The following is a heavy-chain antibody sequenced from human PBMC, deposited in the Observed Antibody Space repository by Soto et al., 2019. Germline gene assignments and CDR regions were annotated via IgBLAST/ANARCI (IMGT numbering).Heavy chain of an antibody. D-gene: IGHD1-1*01. V-gene: IGHV3-48*01. Sequence: EVQLVESGGGLVQPGGSLRLSCAASGFTLNSYPMNWVRQVPGRGLGWVAYIRSSTSMLYYADSVKGRFTISIDSAKNSLYLQMNSLRVEDTAVYYCARDQGNNWDLDYWGQGTLVTVSS. CDR3: ARDQGNNWDLDY. CDR2: IRSSTSML. J-gene: IGHJ4*02. CDR1: GFTLNSYP.